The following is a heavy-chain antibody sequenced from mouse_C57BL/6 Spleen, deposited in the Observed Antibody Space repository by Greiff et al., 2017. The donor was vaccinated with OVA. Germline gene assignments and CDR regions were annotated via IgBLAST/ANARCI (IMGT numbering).Heavy chain of an antibody. CDR2: IDPETGGT. CDR3: TRLEASSSPFAY. D-gene: IGHD1-1*01. Sequence: VKLQQSGAELVRPGASVTLSCKASGYTFTDYEMHWVKQTPVHGLEWIGAIDPETGGTAYNQKFKGKAILTADKSSSTAYMELRSLTSEDSAVYYCTRLEASSSPFAYWGQGTLVTVSA. J-gene: IGHJ3*01. V-gene: IGHV1-15*01. CDR1: GYTFTDYE.